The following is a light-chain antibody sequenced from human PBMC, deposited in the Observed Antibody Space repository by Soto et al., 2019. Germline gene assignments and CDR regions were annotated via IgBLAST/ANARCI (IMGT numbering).Light chain of an antibody. V-gene: IGLV3-21*01. CDR3: QVWDSGSSHVV. J-gene: IGLJ2*01. Sequence: SYELTQPPSVSVAPGKTASISCGGNDIGSKGVHWYQQKPGQAPVLVIYSDTDLPPVIPERFSGSNSANLATLTINRVEAWDAAAYYSQVWDSGSSHVVFGGGTKLTVL. CDR1: DIGSKG. CDR2: SDT.